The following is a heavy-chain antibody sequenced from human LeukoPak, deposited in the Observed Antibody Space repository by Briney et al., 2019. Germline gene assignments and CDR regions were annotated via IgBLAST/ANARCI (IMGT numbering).Heavy chain of an antibody. CDR3: ARDRITMIPYYFDY. CDR1: GFSIGTGYS. Sequence: SETLSLTCSVSGFSIGTGYSWGWIRQPPGKGLEWIGTIYHRGNTYYNPSLKSRVTISVDTSKNQFSLKLSSVTAADTAVYYRARDRITMIPYYFDYWGQGTLVTVSS. V-gene: IGHV4-38-2*02. CDR2: IYHRGNT. D-gene: IGHD3-22*01. J-gene: IGHJ4*02.